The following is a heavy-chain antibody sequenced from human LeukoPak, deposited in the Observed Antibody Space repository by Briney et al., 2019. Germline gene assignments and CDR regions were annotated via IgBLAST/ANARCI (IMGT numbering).Heavy chain of an antibody. Sequence: PGGSLTLSCAASGFTFSSYAMHWVRQAPGKGLEWVAVISYDGSNKYYADSVKGRFTISRDNSKNTLYLQMNSLRAEDTAVYYCARDRAKGTYYDILTGWAHFDYWGQGTLVTVSS. CDR3: ARDRAKGTYYDILTGWAHFDY. J-gene: IGHJ4*02. CDR2: ISYDGSNK. CDR1: GFTFSSYA. D-gene: IGHD3-9*01. V-gene: IGHV3-30-3*01.